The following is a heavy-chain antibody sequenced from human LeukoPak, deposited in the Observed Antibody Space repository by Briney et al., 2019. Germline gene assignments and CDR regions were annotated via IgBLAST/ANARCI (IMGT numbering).Heavy chain of an antibody. V-gene: IGHV3-48*03. D-gene: IGHD4-23*01. CDR3: VYGGSSPFDY. CDR2: ISSSGSTI. J-gene: IGHJ4*02. Sequence: GGSLRLSCAASGFTFSSYEMHWVRQAPGKGLEWVSYISSSGSTIYYTDSVKGRFTISRDNAKNSLYLQMNSLRAEDTAVYARVYGGSSPFDYWGQGTLVTVSS. CDR1: GFTFSSYE.